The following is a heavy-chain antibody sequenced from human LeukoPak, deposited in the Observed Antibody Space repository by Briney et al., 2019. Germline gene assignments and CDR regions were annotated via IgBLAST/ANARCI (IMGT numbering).Heavy chain of an antibody. J-gene: IGHJ5*02. CDR3: ARAHSSIGWFDP. V-gene: IGHV4-61*02. Sequence: PSQTLSLTCTVSGGSISSGTYSWSWIRQPAGKGLEWIGRISSSENTNYNPSLKSRVTISVDTSKNQFSLKLSSVTAADTAVYYCARAHSSIGWFDPWGQGTLVTVSS. D-gene: IGHD6-6*01. CDR1: GGSISSGTYS. CDR2: ISSSENT.